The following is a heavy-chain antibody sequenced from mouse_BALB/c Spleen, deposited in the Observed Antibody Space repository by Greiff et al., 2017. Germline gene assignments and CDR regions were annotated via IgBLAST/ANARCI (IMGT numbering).Heavy chain of an antibody. CDR3: AGDSSYYAWFAY. CDR2: IDPYNSET. D-gene: IGHD1-1*01. CDR1: GYTFTSYW. Sequence: QVQLQQPGAELVRPGASVKLSCKASGYTFTSYWMNWVKQRPEQGLEWIGRIDPYNSETHYNQKFKDKAILTVDKSSSTAYMQLSSLTSEDSAVYYYAGDSSYYAWFAYWGQGTLVTVSA. J-gene: IGHJ3*01. V-gene: IGHV1-74*01.